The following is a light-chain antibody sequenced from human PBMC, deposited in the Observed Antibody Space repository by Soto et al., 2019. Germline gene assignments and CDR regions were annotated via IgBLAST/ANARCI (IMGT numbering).Light chain of an antibody. CDR1: SSNLGAGYG. CDR3: QSYDSSLRAYV. J-gene: IGLJ1*01. Sequence: QLVLTQPPSVSGAPGQGVTISCSGTSSNLGAGYGVHWYQQLPGTVPKLLIYNNNNRPSGVPDRFSGSKSGTSASLAITGLQTEDEADYYCQSYDSSLRAYVFGAGTKVTVL. CDR2: NNN. V-gene: IGLV1-40*01.